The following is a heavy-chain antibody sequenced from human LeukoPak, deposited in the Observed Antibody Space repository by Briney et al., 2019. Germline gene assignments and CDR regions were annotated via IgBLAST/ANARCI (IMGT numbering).Heavy chain of an antibody. CDR1: GFTFSSYA. CDR3: AKREQLVLIRYYYYMDV. J-gene: IGHJ6*03. Sequence: GGSLRLSCAASGFTFSSYAMSWVRQAPGKGLEWVSAISGSGGSTYYADSVKGRFTISRDNSKNMLYLQMNSLRAEDTAVYYCAKREQLVLIRYYYYMDVWGKGTTVTVSS. V-gene: IGHV3-23*01. D-gene: IGHD6-13*01. CDR2: ISGSGGST.